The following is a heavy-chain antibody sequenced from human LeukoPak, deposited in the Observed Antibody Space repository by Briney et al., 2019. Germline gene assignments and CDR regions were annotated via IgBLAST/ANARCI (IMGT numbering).Heavy chain of an antibody. CDR1: GFTVSSNS. CDR3: AKLISHPGIAVAGYFDAFDI. CDR2: IYSDNT. D-gene: IGHD6-19*01. V-gene: IGHV3-66*03. Sequence: GGSLRLSCTVSGFTVSSNSMSWVRQAPGKGLEWVSFIYSDNTHYSDSVKGRFTISRDNSKNTLYLQMNSLRAEDTAVYYCAKLISHPGIAVAGYFDAFDIWGQGTMVTVSS. J-gene: IGHJ3*02.